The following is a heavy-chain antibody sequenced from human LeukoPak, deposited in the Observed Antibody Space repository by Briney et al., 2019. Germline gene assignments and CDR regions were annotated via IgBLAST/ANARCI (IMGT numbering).Heavy chain of an antibody. CDR1: GFTFSTYW. Sequence: GGSLRLSCAASGFTFSTYWMTWVRQAPGKGLEWVANIKQDGSENYYVDALKGRFTISRHNPRNSLYLQLNSLRAEDTAVYYFVRSGYGPRYYFDFWGQGTLVTVSS. CDR2: IKQDGSEN. J-gene: IGHJ4*02. CDR3: VRSGYGPRYYFDF. V-gene: IGHV3-7*03. D-gene: IGHD6-25*01.